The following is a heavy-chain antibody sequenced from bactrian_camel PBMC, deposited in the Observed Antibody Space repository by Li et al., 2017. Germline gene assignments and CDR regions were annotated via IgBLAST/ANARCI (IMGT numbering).Heavy chain of an antibody. J-gene: IGHJ6*01. CDR3: AIDRSCVGFGGLVFGY. CDR2: IYNIGGRT. Sequence: HVQLVESGGGSVQPGGSLRLSCAASGYFGSNTCVAWFRQATGKEREEIAYIYNIGGRTGYADSVKGRFTISRDDAKSMQYLQMDSLKPEDSAMYYCAIDRSCVGFGGLVFGYWGQGTQVTVS. V-gene: IGHV3S54*01. CDR1: GYFGSNTC. D-gene: IGHD1*01.